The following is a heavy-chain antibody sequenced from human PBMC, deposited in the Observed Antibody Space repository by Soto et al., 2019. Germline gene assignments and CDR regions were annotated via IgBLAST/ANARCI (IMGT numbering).Heavy chain of an antibody. J-gene: IGHJ4*02. CDR3: ARTVAGYFDS. CDR2: ISTYNGDT. Sequence: ASLKVSCKASGYTFTSSGISWVRQAPGQGPEWMGWISTYNGDTNYAQRFQGRLTMTTDTSTSTAYMDLRSLRSDDRAVYYCARTVAGYFDSWGQGTLVTVSS. CDR1: GYTFTSSG. D-gene: IGHD6-19*01. V-gene: IGHV1-18*01.